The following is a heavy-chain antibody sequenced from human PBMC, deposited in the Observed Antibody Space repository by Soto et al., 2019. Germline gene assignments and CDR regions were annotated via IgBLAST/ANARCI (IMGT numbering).Heavy chain of an antibody. CDR2: IYPFDGSR. J-gene: IGHJ4*02. CDR1: GYIITSYY. CDR3: SRGDPGETSPFDH. D-gene: IGHD3-10*01. Sequence: ASAKVSCKAPGYIITSYYIHWARQAPGQGIEWMGWIYPFDGSRMFVQRFQGRVYVTRDTATSTVYMGGSSLRSEDTAVYYCSRGDPGETSPFDHWGQGTLVTVYS. V-gene: IGHV1-46*03.